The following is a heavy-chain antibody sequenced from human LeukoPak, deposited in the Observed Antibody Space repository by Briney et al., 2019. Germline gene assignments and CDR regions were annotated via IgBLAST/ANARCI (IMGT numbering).Heavy chain of an antibody. V-gene: IGHV4-31*02. D-gene: IGHD1-26*01. CDR1: GDSIISGGYY. CDR2: IYYSGTT. Sequence: SETLSLTCTVSGDSIISGGYYWSWIRQHPGKGLEWIGYIYYSGTTYYNPSLKSRVTVSVDTSKNQFSLKLSSVTAADTAIYYCARDPVGPGWFDPWGQGTLVTFSS. J-gene: IGHJ5*02. CDR3: ARDPVGPGWFDP.